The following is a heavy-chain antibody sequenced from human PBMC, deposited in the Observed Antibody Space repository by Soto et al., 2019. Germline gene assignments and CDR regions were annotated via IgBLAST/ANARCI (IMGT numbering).Heavy chain of an antibody. Sequence: QVQLVQSGAEVKKPGSSVNVSCTASGGTFSSYAISWVRQAPGQGLEWMGGIIPIFGTANYAQKFQGRVTITADKSTSTAYMELSSLRSEDTAVYYCASPCSSTSCYNPLYYYYYYGMDVWGQGTTVTVSS. CDR3: ASPCSSTSCYNPLYYYYYYGMDV. D-gene: IGHD2-2*02. CDR1: GGTFSSYA. V-gene: IGHV1-69*06. J-gene: IGHJ6*02. CDR2: IIPIFGTA.